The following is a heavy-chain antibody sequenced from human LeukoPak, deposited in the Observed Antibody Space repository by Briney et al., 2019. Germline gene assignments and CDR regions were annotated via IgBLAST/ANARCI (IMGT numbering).Heavy chain of an antibody. CDR3: PRFYFPKNHNPAWYEAH. D-gene: IGHD6-13*01. CDR2: IRGDGRAT. J-gene: IGHJ4*02. CDR1: GFIFTDYW. V-gene: IGHV3-74*01. Sequence: GGSLRLSCTASGFIFTDYWMHWVRQAPGKELVWVARIRGDGRATTYADSVKGRFTISRDNAMSTVFLQMKSLRAEDTGIYYCPRFYFPKNHNPAWYEAHWGQGTLVTVSS.